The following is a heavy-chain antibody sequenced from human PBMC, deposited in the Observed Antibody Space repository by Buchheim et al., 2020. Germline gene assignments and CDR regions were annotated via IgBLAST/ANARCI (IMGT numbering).Heavy chain of an antibody. CDR3: ARDGGEVTFDY. V-gene: IGHV3-21*01. Sequence: EVQLVESGGGLVKPGGSLRLSCAASGFTFSSYSMNWVRQAPGKGLDWVSSISSSSSYIYYAASVKGRFTISRDNAKNSLYLQMNSLRAEDTAVYYCARDGGEVTFDYWGQGTL. CDR2: ISSSSSYI. D-gene: IGHD3-16*01. CDR1: GFTFSSYS. J-gene: IGHJ4*02.